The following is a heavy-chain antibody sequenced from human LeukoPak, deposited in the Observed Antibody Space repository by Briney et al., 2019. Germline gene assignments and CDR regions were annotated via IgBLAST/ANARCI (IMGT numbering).Heavy chain of an antibody. V-gene: IGHV3-23*01. CDR2: ISGSGGST. CDR3: AKDQSSGYCFDY. CDR1: GFTFSSYE. J-gene: IGHJ4*02. D-gene: IGHD5-12*01. Sequence: PGGSLRLSCAASGFTFSSYEMNWVRQAPGKGLEWVSAISGSGGSTYYADSVKGRFTISRDNSKNTLYLQMNSLRAEDTAVYYCAKDQSSGYCFDYWGQGTLVTVSS.